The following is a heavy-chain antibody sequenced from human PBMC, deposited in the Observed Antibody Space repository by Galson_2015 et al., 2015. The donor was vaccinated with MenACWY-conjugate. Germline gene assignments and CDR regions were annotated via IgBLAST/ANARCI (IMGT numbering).Heavy chain of an antibody. V-gene: IGHV3-64D*06. Sequence: SLRLSCAASGFTFSSYAMHWVRQAPGKGLEYVSAISSNGGSTYYADSVKGRFTISRDNSKNTLYLQMSSLRAEDTAVYYCKGSVPDSSGSFDYWGQGTLVTVSS. J-gene: IGHJ4*02. CDR1: GFTFSSYA. CDR2: ISSNGGST. CDR3: KGSVPDSSGSFDY. D-gene: IGHD3-22*01.